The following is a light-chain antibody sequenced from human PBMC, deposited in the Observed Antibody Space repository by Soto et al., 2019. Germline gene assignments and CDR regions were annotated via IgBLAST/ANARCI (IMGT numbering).Light chain of an antibody. J-gene: IGLJ2*01. CDR1: NSDVGFYND. CDR2: DVN. CDR3: NSYAGGLVL. Sequence: QSALTQPRSVSGSPGQSVTISCTGTNSDVGFYNDVSWYQQQLGKAPKLLIYDVNKRPSGVPPRFSGSKSANTASLTISGLQAADEADYYCNSYAGGLVLFGGGTKLTVL. V-gene: IGLV2-11*01.